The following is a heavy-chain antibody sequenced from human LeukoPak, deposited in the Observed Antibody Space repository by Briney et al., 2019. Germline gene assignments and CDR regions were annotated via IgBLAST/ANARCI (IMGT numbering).Heavy chain of an antibody. V-gene: IGHV3-30-3*01. CDR3: ARVMYSSGWLFDY. Sequence: GALRLSCAASGFTFSSYAMHWVRQAPGKGLEWVAVISYDGSNKYYADSVKGRFTISRDNSKNTLYLQMNSLRAEDTAVYYCARVMYSSGWLFDYWGQGTLVTVSS. CDR1: GFTFSSYA. J-gene: IGHJ4*02. D-gene: IGHD6-19*01. CDR2: ISYDGSNK.